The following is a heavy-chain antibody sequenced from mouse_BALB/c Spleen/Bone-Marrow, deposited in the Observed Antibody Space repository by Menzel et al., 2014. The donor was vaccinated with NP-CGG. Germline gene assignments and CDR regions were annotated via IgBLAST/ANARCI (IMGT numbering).Heavy chain of an antibody. CDR3: ARDDYDDYYAMDY. J-gene: IGHJ4*01. Sequence: EVQLQQSGAELVKPGASVKLSCTASGFNIKDTYMHWVKQRPEQGLEWIGRIDPANGNTKYDPKFQDKATITTDTSSNTAYLQLSSLTSEDTAVYYCARDDYDDYYAMDYWGQGTSVTVPS. D-gene: IGHD2-4*01. CDR1: GFNIKDTY. CDR2: IDPANGNT. V-gene: IGHV14-3*02.